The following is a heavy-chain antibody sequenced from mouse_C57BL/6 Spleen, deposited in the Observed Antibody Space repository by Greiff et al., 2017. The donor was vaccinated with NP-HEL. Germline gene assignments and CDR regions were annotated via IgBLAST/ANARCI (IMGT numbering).Heavy chain of an antibody. CDR2: ISYDGSN. V-gene: IGHV3-6*01. J-gene: IGHJ1*03. CDR1: GYSITSGYY. Sequence: ESGPGLVKPSQSLSLTCSVTGYSITSGYYWNWIRQFPGNKLEWMGYISYDGSNNYNPSLKNRISITRDTSKNQFFLKLNSVTTEDTATYYCARGSSYPYWYFDVWGTGTTVTVSS. D-gene: IGHD1-1*01. CDR3: ARGSSYPYWYFDV.